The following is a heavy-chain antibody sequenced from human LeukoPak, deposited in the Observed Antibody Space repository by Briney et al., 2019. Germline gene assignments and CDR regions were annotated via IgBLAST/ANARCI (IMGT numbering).Heavy chain of an antibody. V-gene: IGHV3-48*03. CDR2: ISSSGSNI. CDR1: GFTFSSYE. Sequence: GGSLRLSCAASGFTFSSYEMNWVRQAPGKGLEWVSYISSSGSNIYYADSVKGRFTISRDNAKNSLYLQMNSLRAEDTAVYYCAREGSSDHFDYWGQGTLVTVSS. D-gene: IGHD6-13*01. J-gene: IGHJ4*02. CDR3: AREGSSDHFDY.